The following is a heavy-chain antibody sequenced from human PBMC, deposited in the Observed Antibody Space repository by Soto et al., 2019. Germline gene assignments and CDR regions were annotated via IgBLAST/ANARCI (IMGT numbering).Heavy chain of an antibody. J-gene: IGHJ3*02. Sequence: GGSLRLSCAASGFTFDDYAMNWVRQAPGKGLEWVSYISSSSSTIYYADSVKGRFTISRDNAKNSLYLQMNSLRDEDTAVYYCAREDFWSGYYHDAFDIWGQGTMVTVSS. CDR3: AREDFWSGYYHDAFDI. CDR2: ISSSSSTI. CDR1: GFTFDDYA. D-gene: IGHD3-3*01. V-gene: IGHV3-48*02.